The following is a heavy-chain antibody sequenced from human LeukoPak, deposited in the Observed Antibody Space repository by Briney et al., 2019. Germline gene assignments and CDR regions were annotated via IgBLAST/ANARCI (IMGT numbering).Heavy chain of an antibody. V-gene: IGHV3-21*01. CDR1: GFTFSYYN. CDR3: ARDRVVVVPGPFDP. CDR2: IGSGGTHI. J-gene: IGHJ5*02. Sequence: PGGSLRLSCAASGFTFSYYNMNWVRQAPGKGLEWVSSIGSGGTHIYYADSVKGRFTISRDNAKNALYLQMNSPRAEDTAVYYCARDRVVVVPGPFDPWGQGTLVTVSS. D-gene: IGHD2-15*01.